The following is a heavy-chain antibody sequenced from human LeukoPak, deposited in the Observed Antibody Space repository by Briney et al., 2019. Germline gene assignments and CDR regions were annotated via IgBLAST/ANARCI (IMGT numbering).Heavy chain of an antibody. CDR3: ASLPLGYYYDSSGYGNY. D-gene: IGHD3-22*01. CDR2: IWYDGSNK. CDR1: GFTFSSYG. Sequence: QPGGSLRLSCGASGFTFSSYGMHWVRQAPGKGLEWVAVIWYDGSNKYYADSVKGRFTISRDNSKNTLYLQMNSLRAEDTAVYYCASLPLGYYYDSSGYGNYWGQGTLVTVSS. J-gene: IGHJ4*02. V-gene: IGHV3-33*01.